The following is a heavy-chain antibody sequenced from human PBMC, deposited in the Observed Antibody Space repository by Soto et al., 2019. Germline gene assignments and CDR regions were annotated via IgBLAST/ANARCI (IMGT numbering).Heavy chain of an antibody. CDR2: ISGSGGST. Sequence: EVQLLESGGGLVQPGGSLRLSCAASGFTFSNYAMTWVRQAPGKGLEWVSAISGSGGSTYYADSVKGRFTISRDNSQNTLYLQIHSLRAEDTSVYYWAKDFVYDSSGFFPFFDYWGQGTLVTVSS. J-gene: IGHJ4*02. CDR1: GFTFSNYA. CDR3: AKDFVYDSSGFFPFFDY. V-gene: IGHV3-23*01. D-gene: IGHD3-22*01.